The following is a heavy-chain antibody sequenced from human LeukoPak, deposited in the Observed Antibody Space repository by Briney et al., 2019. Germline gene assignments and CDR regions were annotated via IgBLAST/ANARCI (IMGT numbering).Heavy chain of an antibody. CDR2: INPSGGST. CDR3: ARSPPHNIAVAGTGFDY. Sequence: HVASVKVSCKASGYTFTSYYMHWVRQAPGQGLEWMGIINPSGGSTSYAQKFQGRVTMTTDTSTSTAYMELRSLRSDDTAVYYCARSPPHNIAVAGTGFDYWGQGTLVTVSS. V-gene: IGHV1-46*01. J-gene: IGHJ4*02. CDR1: GYTFTSYY. D-gene: IGHD6-19*01.